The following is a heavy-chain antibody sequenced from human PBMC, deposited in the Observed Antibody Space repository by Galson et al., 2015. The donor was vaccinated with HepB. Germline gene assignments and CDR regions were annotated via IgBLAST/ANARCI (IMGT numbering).Heavy chain of an antibody. J-gene: IGHJ4*02. Sequence: LRLSCAASGFTFSFYWMHWVRQAPRKGLVWVSRINNDGTTTNYADSVKGRFTISKDNAKNTLYLQMNSLRAEDTAVYYCARPYGGNYHFDYWGQGTLVTVSS. CDR2: INNDGTTT. V-gene: IGHV3-74*01. D-gene: IGHD4-23*01. CDR3: ARPYGGNYHFDY. CDR1: GFTFSFYW.